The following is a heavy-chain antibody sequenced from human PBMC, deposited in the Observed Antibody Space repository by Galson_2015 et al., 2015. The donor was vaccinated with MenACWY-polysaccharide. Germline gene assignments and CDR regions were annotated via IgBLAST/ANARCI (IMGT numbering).Heavy chain of an antibody. CDR1: GFTFSNYA. V-gene: IGHV3-23*01. CDR3: AKDGVSANGVYDWFDP. CDR2: IEGDASGT. D-gene: IGHD2-8*01. J-gene: IGHJ5*02. Sequence: SLRLSCAASGFTFSNYAMSWVRQAPGKGLEWVSTIEGDASGTFYADSVKGRFTISKDNSKNTLYLQMNSLRAGDTATYFCAKDGVSANGVYDWFDPWGQGTLVTVSS.